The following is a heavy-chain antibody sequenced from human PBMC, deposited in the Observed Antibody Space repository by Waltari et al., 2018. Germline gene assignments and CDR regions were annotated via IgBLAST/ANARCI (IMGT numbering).Heavy chain of an antibody. CDR2: IDSDGSST. J-gene: IGHJ4*02. CDR3: GRARVQGVKYFDY. D-gene: IGHD3-10*01. CDR1: GSTSTTSW. V-gene: IGHV3-74*01. Sequence: DVQLVEYGGGVVQPGGSLRLACTASGSTSTTSWMHWVRHGPGTGLMWVSRIDSDGSSTSYEDSVRGRFTISRDNAKNTLYLQMNSVRDEDTAVYYCGRARVQGVKYFDYWGRGTLVTVSS.